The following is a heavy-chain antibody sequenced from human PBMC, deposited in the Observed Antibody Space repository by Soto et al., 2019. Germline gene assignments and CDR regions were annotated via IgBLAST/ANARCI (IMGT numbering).Heavy chain of an antibody. Sequence: GGSLRLSCAASGFTFSSYEMNWVRQAPGKGLEWVAYISSSGSTVYYADSVKGRFTISRDNAKKSLYLQMNSPRAEDTAVYYCVRDRGGYYMGYYFDYWGQGTLVTVSS. V-gene: IGHV3-48*03. CDR2: ISSSGSTV. CDR1: GFTFSSYE. D-gene: IGHD3-3*01. CDR3: VRDRGGYYMGYYFDY. J-gene: IGHJ4*02.